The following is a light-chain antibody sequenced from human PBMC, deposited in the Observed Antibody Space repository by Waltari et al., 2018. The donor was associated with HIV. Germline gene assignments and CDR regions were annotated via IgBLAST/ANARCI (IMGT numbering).Light chain of an antibody. CDR3: QSYDSSLSGSGV. J-gene: IGLJ3*02. V-gene: IGLV1-40*01. CDR1: SPNIGAGYD. Sequence: QSVLTQPPSVSGAPGQRVTISCTGSSPNIGAGYDVPWYQQLPGTAPKRLIYGNSNRPSGVPDRFSGSKSGTSASLAITGLQAEDEADYYCQSYDSSLSGSGVFGGGTKLTVL. CDR2: GNS.